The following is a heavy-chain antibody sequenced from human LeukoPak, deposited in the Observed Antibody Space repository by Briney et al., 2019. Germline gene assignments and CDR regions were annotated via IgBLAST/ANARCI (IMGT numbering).Heavy chain of an antibody. D-gene: IGHD1-26*01. Sequence: GGSLRLSCAASGFTFSNYGMHWVRQAPGKGLEWVAFIRYDGSDKYYADSVKGRFTISRDNSKNTLYLQMNSLRAEDTAVYYCAREGKSGSYPGSWFDPWGQGTLVTVSS. J-gene: IGHJ5*02. CDR2: IRYDGSDK. CDR3: AREGKSGSYPGSWFDP. CDR1: GFTFSNYG. V-gene: IGHV3-30*02.